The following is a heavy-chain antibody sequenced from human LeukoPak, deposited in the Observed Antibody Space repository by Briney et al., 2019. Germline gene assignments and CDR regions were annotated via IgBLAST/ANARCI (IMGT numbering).Heavy chain of an antibody. CDR3: AKDRWHGVSGFDY. J-gene: IGHJ4*02. V-gene: IGHV3-23*01. CDR2: ISGSGGST. D-gene: IGHD4-17*01. Sequence: GGTLRLSCAASGFTFSSYGMSWVRQAPGKGLEWVSAISGSGGSTYYADSVKGRFTISRDNSKNTLYLQMNSLRAEDTAVYYCAKDRWHGVSGFDYWGQGTLVTVSS. CDR1: GFTFSSYG.